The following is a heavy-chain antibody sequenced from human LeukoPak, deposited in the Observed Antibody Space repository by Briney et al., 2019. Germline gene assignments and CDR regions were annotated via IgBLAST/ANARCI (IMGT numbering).Heavy chain of an antibody. Sequence: SETLSLTCTASGASISSYYWSWIRQPPGKGLEWIGYIYYSGSTNYNPSLKSRVTISVDTSKNQFSLKLSSVTAADTAVCYCARVGYDSSGYYYADYWGLGTLVTVSS. J-gene: IGHJ4*02. CDR3: ARVGYDSSGYYYADY. CDR1: GASISSYY. D-gene: IGHD3-22*01. V-gene: IGHV4-59*01. CDR2: IYYSGST.